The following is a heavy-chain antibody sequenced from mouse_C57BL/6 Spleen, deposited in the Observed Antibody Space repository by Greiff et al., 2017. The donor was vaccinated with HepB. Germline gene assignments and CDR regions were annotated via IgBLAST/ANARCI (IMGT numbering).Heavy chain of an antibody. V-gene: IGHV6-3*01. CDR1: GFTFSNYW. CDR3: TSFTTVVAGFDY. D-gene: IGHD1-1*01. Sequence: EVKVEESGGGLVQPGGSMKLSCVASGFTFSNYWMNWVRQSPEKGLEWVAQIRLKSDNYATHYAESVKGRFTISRDDSKSSVYLQMNNLRAEDTGIYYCTSFTTVVAGFDYWGQGTTLTVSS. J-gene: IGHJ2*01. CDR2: IRLKSDNYAT.